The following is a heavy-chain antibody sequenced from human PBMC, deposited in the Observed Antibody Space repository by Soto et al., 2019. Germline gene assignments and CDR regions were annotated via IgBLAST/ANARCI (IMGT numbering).Heavy chain of an antibody. CDR2: IKSKTDGGTK. Sequence: GGSLRLSCAASDFTLRNVWMNWVRQAPGKGLEWVGRIKSKTDGGTKDYAAPVKGRFTISRDDSKNTLYLQMNSLKIEDTAVYYCSSSYYGMDVWGQGTTVTVSS. V-gene: IGHV3-15*07. J-gene: IGHJ6*02. CDR3: SSSYYGMDV. CDR1: DFTLRNVW.